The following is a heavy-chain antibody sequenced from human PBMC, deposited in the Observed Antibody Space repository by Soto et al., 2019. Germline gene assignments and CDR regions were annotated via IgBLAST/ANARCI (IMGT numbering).Heavy chain of an antibody. V-gene: IGHV3-23*01. Sequence: GGSLRLSCASSVCTFSGYAMSCVRQSPGKGLEWVSGISNSGDSTNYADSVKGRFTISRDNYKNTLSLQMNSLRAEDTAVYYCAKDLGSVSRARVDSWGQGTLVTVSS. D-gene: IGHD6-25*01. CDR2: ISNSGDST. CDR1: VCTFSGYA. J-gene: IGHJ4*02. CDR3: AKDLGSVSRARVDS.